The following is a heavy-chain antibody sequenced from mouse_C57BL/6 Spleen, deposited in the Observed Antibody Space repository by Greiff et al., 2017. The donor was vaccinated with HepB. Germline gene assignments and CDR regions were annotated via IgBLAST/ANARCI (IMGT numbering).Heavy chain of an antibody. D-gene: IGHD1-1*01. CDR3: ARDYYGSSFFDY. J-gene: IGHJ2*01. CDR1: GFTFSSYA. Sequence: DVMLVESGGGLVKPGGSLKLSCAASGFTFSSYAMSWVRQTPEKRLEWVATISDGGSYTYYPDNVKGRFTISRDNAKNNLYLQMSHLKSEDTAMYYCARDYYGSSFFDYWGQGTTLTDSS. CDR2: ISDGGSYT. V-gene: IGHV5-4*01.